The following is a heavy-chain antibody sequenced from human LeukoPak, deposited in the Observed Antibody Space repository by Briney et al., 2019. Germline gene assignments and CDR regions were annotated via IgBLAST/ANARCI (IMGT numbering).Heavy chain of an antibody. D-gene: IGHD3-10*01. V-gene: IGHV3-30-3*01. Sequence: GGSLRLSCAASGFTFSNYWMHWVRQAPGKGLEWVAVISYDGSNKYYADSVKGRFTISRDNSKNTLYLQMNSLRAEDTAVYYCARVHGSGSYGYYYYGMDVWGQGTTVTVSS. J-gene: IGHJ6*02. CDR3: ARVHGSGSYGYYYYGMDV. CDR2: ISYDGSNK. CDR1: GFTFSNYW.